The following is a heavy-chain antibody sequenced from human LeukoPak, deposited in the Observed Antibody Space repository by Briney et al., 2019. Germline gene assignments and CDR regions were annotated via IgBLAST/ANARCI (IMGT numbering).Heavy chain of an antibody. CDR2: IYSGGST. CDR1: GFTVSSNY. V-gene: IGHV3-66*01. CDR3: GRGAVLGSGSIDY. J-gene: IGHJ4*02. D-gene: IGHD3-10*01. Sequence: PGGSLRLSCEASGFTVSSNYMSWVRQAPGKGLEWVSVIYSGGSTYYADSVKGRFTISRDNSKNTLYLQMNSLRAEDTAVYYCGRGAVLGSGSIDYWGQGVLVTVSS.